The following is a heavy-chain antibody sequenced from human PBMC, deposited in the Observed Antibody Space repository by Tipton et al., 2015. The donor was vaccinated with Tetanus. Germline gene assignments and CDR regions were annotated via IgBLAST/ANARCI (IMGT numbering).Heavy chain of an antibody. CDR3: AREVPAAGHFDS. CDR2: IHYSGNP. Sequence: LRLSCTVSGDSISGDYWSWIRQPPGKGLEWIGYIHYSGNPNYNPSLKSRVTISVDTSRNQFSFSLKLSSVTVADTAVYYCAREVPAAGHFDSWGQGTLVTVSS. D-gene: IGHD2-2*01. V-gene: IGHV4-59*01. J-gene: IGHJ4*02. CDR1: GDSISGDY.